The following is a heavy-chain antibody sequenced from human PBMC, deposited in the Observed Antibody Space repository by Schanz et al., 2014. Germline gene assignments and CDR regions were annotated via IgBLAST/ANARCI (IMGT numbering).Heavy chain of an antibody. V-gene: IGHV4-59*01. CDR1: GDFINDYF. CDR2: IHKSWST. CDR3: ARVAVAGVEGNRDHYYVLDV. J-gene: IGHJ6*02. D-gene: IGHD6-19*01. Sequence: QVQLQESGPGLVKPSETLSLTCSVSGDFINDYFWTWIRQSPGKGLEWIGYIHKSWSTTYNPSLKSRGTISEDTSKKQFSLRLTSVTAVDTAVYYCARVAVAGVEGNRDHYYVLDVWGQGTTVTVSS.